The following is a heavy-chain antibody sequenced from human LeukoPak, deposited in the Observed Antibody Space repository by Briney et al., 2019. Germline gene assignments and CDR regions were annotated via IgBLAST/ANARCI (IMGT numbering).Heavy chain of an antibody. CDR3: AGTPRYCSGGSCAERAFDI. D-gene: IGHD2-15*01. V-gene: IGHV5-51*01. CDR2: IYPGDSDT. J-gene: IGHJ3*02. CDR1: GYSFTSYW. Sequence: GESLKISCKGSGYSFTSYWIGWVRQMPGKGLEWMGIIYPGDSDTRYSPSFQGQVTISADKSISTAYLQWSSLKASDTAMYYCAGTPRYCSGGSCAERAFDIWGQGTMVTVSS.